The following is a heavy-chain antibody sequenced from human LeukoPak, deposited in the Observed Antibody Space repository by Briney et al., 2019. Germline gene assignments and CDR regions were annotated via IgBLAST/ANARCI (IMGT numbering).Heavy chain of an antibody. V-gene: IGHV4-30-2*01. J-gene: IGHJ6*03. CDR1: GGSISSGGYY. Sequence: SETLSLTCTVSGGSISSGGYYWSWIRQPPGKGLEWIGYIYHSGSTYYNPSLKSRVTISVDRSKNQFSLKLSSVTAADTAVYYCAREVSYCSSTSCYTYYYMDVWGKGTTVTASS. CDR3: AREVSYCSSTSCYTYYYMDV. CDR2: IYHSGST. D-gene: IGHD2-2*02.